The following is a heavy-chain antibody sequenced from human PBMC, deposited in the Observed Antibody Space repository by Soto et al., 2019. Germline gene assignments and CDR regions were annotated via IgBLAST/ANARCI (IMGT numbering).Heavy chain of an antibody. D-gene: IGHD3-10*01. Sequence: QVQLQESGPGLVKPSGTLSLTCAVSGVSISSSTWWSCVRQPPGKGLEWIGEIYHSGSTNYNPSLRSRVTISVDKSTNQFSLKLTSVTAADTAVYYCAGGYGSGSYDNWGQGTLVSVSS. CDR3: AGGYGSGSYDN. J-gene: IGHJ4*02. CDR1: GVSISSSTW. V-gene: IGHV4-4*02. CDR2: IYHSGST.